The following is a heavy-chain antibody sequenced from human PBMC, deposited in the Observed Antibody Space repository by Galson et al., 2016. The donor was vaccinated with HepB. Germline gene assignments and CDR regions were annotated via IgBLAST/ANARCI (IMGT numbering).Heavy chain of an antibody. J-gene: IGHJ4*02. Sequence: SLRLSCAASGLTFSWDGMHWVRQPPGKGLEWVAVIWSDGNTKFYADSVKGRFTISRDNSKNTLFLQMNSLRAEDTAVYYCARAHTIMLNYFDYWGQGTLVTVSS. CDR3: ARAHTIMLNYFDY. CDR1: GLTFSWDG. CDR2: IWSDGNTK. D-gene: IGHD3-16*01. V-gene: IGHV3-33*01.